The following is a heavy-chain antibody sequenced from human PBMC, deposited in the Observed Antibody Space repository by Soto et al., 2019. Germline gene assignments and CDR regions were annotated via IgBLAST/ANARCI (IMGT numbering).Heavy chain of an antibody. CDR2: ISSSSSYI. D-gene: IGHD3-10*01. V-gene: IGHV3-21*01. CDR3: ARDRDYGSGSPVDY. Sequence: LSLPCAASGFPFSSYSMNWVRQAPGKGLEWVSSISSSSSYIYYADSVKGRFTISRDNAKNSLYLQMNSLRAEDTAVYYCARDRDYGSGSPVDYWGQGTLVTVSS. J-gene: IGHJ4*02. CDR1: GFPFSSYS.